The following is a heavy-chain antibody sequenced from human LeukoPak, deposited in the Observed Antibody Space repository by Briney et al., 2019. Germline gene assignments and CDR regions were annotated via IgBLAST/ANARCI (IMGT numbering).Heavy chain of an antibody. CDR1: GFTFSDYY. CDR2: ISSSSSCT. D-gene: IGHD6-19*01. Sequence: SGGSLRLSCAASGFTFSDYYMSWIRQAPGKGLEWVSYISSSSSCTNYADSVKGRFTISRDNAKNSLYLQMNSLRAEDTAVYYCARKSGWYGSYYYGMDVWGKGTTVTVSS. CDR3: ARKSGWYGSYYYGMDV. J-gene: IGHJ6*04. V-gene: IGHV3-11*06.